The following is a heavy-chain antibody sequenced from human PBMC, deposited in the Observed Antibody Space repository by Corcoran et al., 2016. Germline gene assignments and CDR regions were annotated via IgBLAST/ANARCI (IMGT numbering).Heavy chain of an antibody. Sequence: QVQLQESGPGLVKPSETLSLTCTVSGGSVSSGSYYWSWIRQPPGKGLEWIGYIYYSGSTNYNPSLKSRVTISVDTSKNQFSLKLSSVTAADTAVYYCARGRRAGGGRAAFDSWGQGTMVTVSS. J-gene: IGHJ3*02. CDR2: IYYSGST. V-gene: IGHV4-61*01. CDR3: ARGRRAGGGRAAFDS. D-gene: IGHD3-10*01. CDR1: GGSVSSGSYY.